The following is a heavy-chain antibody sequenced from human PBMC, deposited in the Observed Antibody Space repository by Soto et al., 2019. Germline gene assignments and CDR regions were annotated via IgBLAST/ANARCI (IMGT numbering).Heavy chain of an antibody. Sequence: GGSLRLSCAASGFTFSSYAMSWVCQAPGNGLEWVSAISGSGGSTYYADSVKGRFTISRDNSKNTLYLQMNSLRAEDTAVYYCAKGPRRSTQWAFDIWGQGTMVTVSS. V-gene: IGHV3-23*01. CDR3: AKGPRRSTQWAFDI. CDR1: GFTFSSYA. D-gene: IGHD6-19*01. J-gene: IGHJ3*02. CDR2: ISGSGGST.